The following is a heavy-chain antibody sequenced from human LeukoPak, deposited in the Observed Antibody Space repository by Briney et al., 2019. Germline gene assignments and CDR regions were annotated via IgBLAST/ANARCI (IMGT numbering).Heavy chain of an antibody. V-gene: IGHV3-21*04. CDR3: AKDLGSSGWTSGSFDY. Sequence: GGSLRLSCAASGFTFSSYSMNWVRQAPGKGLEWASSISGSSSYIYYADSVKGRFTISRDNSKNTLYLQMNSLRAEDTAVYYCAKDLGSSGWTSGSFDYWGQGTLVTVSS. CDR2: ISGSSSYI. J-gene: IGHJ4*02. D-gene: IGHD6-19*01. CDR1: GFTFSSYS.